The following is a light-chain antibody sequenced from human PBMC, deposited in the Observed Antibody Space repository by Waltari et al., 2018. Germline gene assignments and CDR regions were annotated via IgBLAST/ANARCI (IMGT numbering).Light chain of an antibody. J-gene: IGKJ5*01. CDR1: QGISSY. CDR2: GAS. V-gene: IGKV1-9*01. Sequence: DTQLTQSPSFLSASVGDRVTITCRASQGISSYLAWYQQKPGKAPKLLIYGASTLQSGVPSRLSGSGSGTEFTLTISSLQPEDFATYYCQQLSSYLSITFGQGTRLEIK. CDR3: QQLSSYLSIT.